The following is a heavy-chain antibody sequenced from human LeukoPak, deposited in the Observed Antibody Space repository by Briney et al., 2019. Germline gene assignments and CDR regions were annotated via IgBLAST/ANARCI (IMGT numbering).Heavy chain of an antibody. Sequence: ASVKVSCKASGYTFTGFHMHWVRQAPGQGLEWVGVMSADGVTRIYAQKFQGRVTVTRSTSTSTVYVELSGLGSEDSAVYYCARDGNGDYPYGFDFWGQGTMVTVSS. D-gene: IGHD4-17*01. V-gene: IGHV1-46*01. CDR2: MSADGVTR. J-gene: IGHJ3*01. CDR1: GYTFTGFH. CDR3: ARDGNGDYPYGFDF.